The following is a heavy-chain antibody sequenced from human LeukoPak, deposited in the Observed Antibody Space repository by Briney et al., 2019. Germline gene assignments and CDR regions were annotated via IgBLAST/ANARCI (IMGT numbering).Heavy chain of an antibody. D-gene: IGHD4-17*01. CDR1: GYTFTSYA. J-gene: IGHJ5*02. Sequence: ASVKVSCKASGYTFTSYAMHWVRQAPGQRLEWMGWISAYNGNTNYAQKLQGRVTMTIDTSTSTAYMELRSLRSDDTAVYYCAIYTTESNWFDPWGQGTLVTVSS. CDR3: AIYTTESNWFDP. CDR2: ISAYNGNT. V-gene: IGHV1-18*01.